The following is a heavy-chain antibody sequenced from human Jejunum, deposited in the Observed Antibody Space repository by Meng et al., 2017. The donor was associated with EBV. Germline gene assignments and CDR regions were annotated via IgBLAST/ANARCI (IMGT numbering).Heavy chain of an antibody. CDR1: GGSVSSGGYY. CDR2: IYNSEST. V-gene: IGHV4-61*08. Sequence: QVQPQAAGPGLVKPSEPLSLPCTVSGGSVSSGGYYWSWIRQPPGKGLEWIGYIYNSESTNYKSSLKSRVTISADTSKNQFSLRLSSVTAADTAVYYCARDQNGSYLAYWGQGTLVTVSS. D-gene: IGHD1-26*01. CDR3: ARDQNGSYLAY. J-gene: IGHJ4*02.